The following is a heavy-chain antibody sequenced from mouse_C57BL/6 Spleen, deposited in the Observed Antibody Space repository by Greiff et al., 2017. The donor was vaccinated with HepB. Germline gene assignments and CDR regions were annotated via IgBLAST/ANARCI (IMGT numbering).Heavy chain of an antibody. Sequence: VQLQQPGAELVKPGASVKLSCKASGYTFTSYWMHWVKQRPGQGLEWIGMIHPNSGSTNYNEKFKSKATLTVDKSSSTAYMQLSSLTSEDSAVYYCARGGDGYVWYFDVWGTGTTVTVSS. J-gene: IGHJ1*03. CDR3: ARGGDGYVWYFDV. D-gene: IGHD2-3*01. V-gene: IGHV1-64*01. CDR2: IHPNSGST. CDR1: GYTFTSYW.